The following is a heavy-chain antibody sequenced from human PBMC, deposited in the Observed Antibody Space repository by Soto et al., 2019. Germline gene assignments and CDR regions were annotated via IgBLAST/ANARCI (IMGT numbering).Heavy chain of an antibody. CDR1: GFTFSTNL. Sequence: EVQLVEAGGGVVQPGGSLRLSCAASGFTFSTNLMHWVRQGPGKGLVWVSRINSDGTTAAYADSVQGRFTISRDNAKNTLYLHMTSLRGEDTAVYYCAKDGDGVANFDYWGQGTLVTVSS. J-gene: IGHJ4*02. CDR3: AKDGDGVANFDY. D-gene: IGHD3-3*01. V-gene: IGHV3-74*01. CDR2: INSDGTTA.